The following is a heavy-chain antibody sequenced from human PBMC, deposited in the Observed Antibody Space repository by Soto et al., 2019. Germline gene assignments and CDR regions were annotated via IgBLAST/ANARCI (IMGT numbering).Heavy chain of an antibody. J-gene: IGHJ4*02. Sequence: GGSLRLSCAASGFTFGSYSMHWVRQAPGKGLEWVAVISYDGSNKYYPDSVKGRFTISRDNSNNTLYLQMISLRADDTAVYYCARDHGAVPMYYFDYWGQGTLVTVSS. D-gene: IGHD6-19*01. CDR3: ARDHGAVPMYYFDY. CDR2: ISYDGSNK. CDR1: GFTFGSYS. V-gene: IGHV3-30-3*01.